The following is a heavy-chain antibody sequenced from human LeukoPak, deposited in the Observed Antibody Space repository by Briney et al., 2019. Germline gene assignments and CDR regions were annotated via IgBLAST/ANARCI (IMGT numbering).Heavy chain of an antibody. D-gene: IGHD3-22*01. J-gene: IGHJ4*02. CDR2: IYSGGST. CDR1: GFTVGTNY. V-gene: IGHV3-53*01. CDR3: AKDQYYYDSSGYHYFDY. Sequence: PGGSLRLSCAASGFTVGTNYMSWVRQAPGKGLEWVSVIYSGGSTYYADSVKGRFTISRDNSKNTLHLQMNSLRAEDTAVYYCAKDQYYYDSSGYHYFDYWGQGTLVTVSS.